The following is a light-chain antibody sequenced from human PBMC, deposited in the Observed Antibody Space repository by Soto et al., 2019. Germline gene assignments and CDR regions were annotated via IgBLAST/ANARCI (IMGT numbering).Light chain of an antibody. J-gene: IGKJ4*01. CDR1: QSVSSN. Sequence: EIVMTHSPATLSVSPGERATVPCRASQSVSSNLAWYQQKPGQAPRLLIYGASTRATGIPARFSGSGYGSEFTLTISSLQSEDFAVYYCQQYHKWPLTFGGGTKVDNK. CDR3: QQYHKWPLT. V-gene: IGKV3-15*01. CDR2: GAS.